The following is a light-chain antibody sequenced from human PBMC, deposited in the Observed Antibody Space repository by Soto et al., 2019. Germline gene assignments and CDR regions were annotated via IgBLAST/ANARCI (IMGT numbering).Light chain of an antibody. J-gene: IGLJ1*01. CDR1: NSDVGGFNY. V-gene: IGLV2-14*01. CDR3: SSYTSSSTLV. CDR2: EVS. Sequence: QSALTQPASVSGSPGQSITISCTGTNSDVGGFNYVSWYQQHPDKAPKLMIYEVSNRPSGVSNRFSGSKSGNTASLTISGLQAEDEADYYCSSYTSSSTLVFGTGTKLTVL.